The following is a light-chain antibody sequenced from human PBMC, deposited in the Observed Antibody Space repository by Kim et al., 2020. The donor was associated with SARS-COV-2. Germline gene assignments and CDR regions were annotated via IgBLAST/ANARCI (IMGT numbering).Light chain of an antibody. CDR1: SSDIGSYNS. CDR3: GSYASSSSTTWV. V-gene: IGLV2-14*03. Sequence: SITISCSGTSSDIGSYNSVSWYQQHSGKAPKLMIYDVSNRPSGVSDRFSGSKSGNTASLTISGLQAADEADYYCGSYASSSSTTWVFGGGTQLTVL. CDR2: DVS. J-gene: IGLJ3*02.